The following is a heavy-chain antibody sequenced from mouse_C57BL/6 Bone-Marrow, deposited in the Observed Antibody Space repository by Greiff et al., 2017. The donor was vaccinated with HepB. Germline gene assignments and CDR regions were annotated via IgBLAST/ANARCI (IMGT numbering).Heavy chain of an antibody. J-gene: IGHJ3*01. CDR3: ARWYGY. Sequence: VQLQQSGPELVKPGASVKISCKASGYAFSSSWMNWVKQRPGKGLEWIGRIYPGDGDTNYNGNFKGKATLTADKSSSTAYMQLSSLTSEDSAVYFCARWYGYWGQGTLVTVSA. V-gene: IGHV1-82*01. CDR2: IYPGDGDT. CDR1: GYAFSSSW.